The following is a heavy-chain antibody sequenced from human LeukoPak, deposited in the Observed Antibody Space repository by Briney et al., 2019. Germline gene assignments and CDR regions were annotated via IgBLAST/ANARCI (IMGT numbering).Heavy chain of an antibody. CDR2: IGPTGSDR. Sequence: GGSLRLSCTASGLTFSPSGFNRVRQAPGKGLEWVASIGPTGSDRYHADSIKGRFTISRDNANNFLYLQMNSLRAEDTAVYYCAKDLFGGPARAYFDYWGQGTLVTVSS. CDR1: GLTFSPSG. V-gene: IGHV3-21*06. J-gene: IGHJ4*02. D-gene: IGHD3-16*01. CDR3: AKDLFGGPARAYFDY.